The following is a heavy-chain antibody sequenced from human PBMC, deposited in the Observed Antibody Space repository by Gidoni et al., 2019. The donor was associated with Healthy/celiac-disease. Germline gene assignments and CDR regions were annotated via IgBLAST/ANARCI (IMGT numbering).Heavy chain of an antibody. V-gene: IGHV1-69*01. CDR3: ARESGNYGSGSYYSPNPFDY. J-gene: IGHJ4*02. CDR2: IIPIFGTA. D-gene: IGHD3-10*01. CDR1: GGTFRRYA. Sequence: QVQLVQSGAEVKKPGSSVTVSCKASGGTFRRYAIRWVRQAPGQGLEWMGGIIPIFGTANYEQKCQGRVTITADEYTNTAYMELSSLRSEDTAGYYCARESGNYGSGSYYSPNPFDYWGQGTLVTVSS.